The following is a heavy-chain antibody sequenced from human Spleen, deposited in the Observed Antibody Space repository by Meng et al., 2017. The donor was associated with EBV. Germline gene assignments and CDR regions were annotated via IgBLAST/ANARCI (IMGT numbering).Heavy chain of an antibody. CDR1: GGSFSDQT. CDR3: ASLTEYSSGSTS. Sequence: QLQLVQSGTEVKKPGSSMKVSWKASGGSFSDQTISWVRQAPGQGPEWMAGITPIFGTTNYAQKFQDRVTIYADTSMATLSLELINLRPDDTAVYYCASLTEYSSGSTSWGQGTLVTVSS. V-gene: IGHV1-69*06. CDR2: ITPIFGTT. D-gene: IGHD6-19*01. J-gene: IGHJ5*02.